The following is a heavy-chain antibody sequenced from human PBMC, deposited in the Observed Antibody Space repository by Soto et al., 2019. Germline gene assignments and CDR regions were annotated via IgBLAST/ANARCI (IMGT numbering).Heavy chain of an antibody. J-gene: IGHJ3*01. V-gene: IGHV3-23*01. CDR1: EFTFPSFS. CDR2: ISGSGGST. D-gene: IGHD1-26*01. CDR3: AKLMIGVGATSAFDF. Sequence: EVQLLESGGGLVQPGGSLGLSCAASEFTFPSFSLPWVRQPQGKGLGGVSVISGSGGSTWYADSVKGRFSISRDNSKNTLYLQMNSLRADDTALYYCAKLMIGVGATSAFDFWGQGTMVTVSS.